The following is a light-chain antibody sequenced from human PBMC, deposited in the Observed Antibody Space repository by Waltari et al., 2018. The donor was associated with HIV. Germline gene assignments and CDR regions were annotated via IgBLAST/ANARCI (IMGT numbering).Light chain of an antibody. V-gene: IGKV3-15*01. CDR2: GAS. Sequence: EIVMTQSPATLSVSPGERATLSCRASQSVSRNLAWYQQKPGRAPRLLIYGASTSATCIPARFSGSGSGTEFTLTISSLQSEDFAVYYCQQYNNWPPLTFGGGTKVEIK. CDR1: QSVSRN. J-gene: IGKJ4*01. CDR3: QQYNNWPPLT.